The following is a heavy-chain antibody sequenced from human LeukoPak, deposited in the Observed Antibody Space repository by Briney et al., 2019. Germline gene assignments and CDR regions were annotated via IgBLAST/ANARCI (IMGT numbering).Heavy chain of an antibody. V-gene: IGHV3-74*01. CDR3: ARDRWGERAFDT. CDR2: ITSDGSIT. CDR1: GFVFDNFW. D-gene: IGHD7-27*01. J-gene: IGHJ3*02. Sequence: GGPLRLSCAASGFVFDNFWMHWVRQVPGKRPEWLAHITSDGSITNYADSVTGRFSISRDNARNTVSLQMNNLRADDTAVYFCARDRWGERAFDTWGQGTMVTVSS.